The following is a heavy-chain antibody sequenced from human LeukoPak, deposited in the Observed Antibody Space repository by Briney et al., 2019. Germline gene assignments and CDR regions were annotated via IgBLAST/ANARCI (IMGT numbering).Heavy chain of an antibody. CDR1: GFTFNRNA. J-gene: IGHJ4*02. D-gene: IGHD6-19*01. Sequence: GGSPRLSCAASGFTFNRNAISWVRQAPGKGLEWVSTIGGSGDKTFYADSVKGRFAISRDNSKNMVHLQMNSLTGEDTALYYCVRRGDASSGWGDHDFWGQGALVTVSS. CDR3: VRRGDASSGWGDHDF. V-gene: IGHV3-23*01. CDR2: IGGSGDKT.